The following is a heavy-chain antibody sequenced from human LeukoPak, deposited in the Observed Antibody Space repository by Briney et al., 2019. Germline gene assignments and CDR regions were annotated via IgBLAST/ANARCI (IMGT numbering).Heavy chain of an antibody. CDR3: AKDYDFWSGPNWFDP. V-gene: IGHV3-23*01. CDR1: GFTFSSYA. Sequence: PGGSLRLSCAASGFTFSSYAMSWVRQAPGKGLEWVSAISGSGGSTYYADSVKGRFTISRDNSKNTLYLQMNSLRAEDTAVYYCAKDYDFWSGPNWFDPWGQGTLVTVSS. CDR2: ISGSGGST. J-gene: IGHJ5*02. D-gene: IGHD3-3*01.